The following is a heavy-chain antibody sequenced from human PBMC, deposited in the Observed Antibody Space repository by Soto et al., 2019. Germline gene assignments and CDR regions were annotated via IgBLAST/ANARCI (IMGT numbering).Heavy chain of an antibody. Sequence: EVHLLEYGGGLVLPGGSLRLSCVVSGSTFSSDDMSWVRQAPGRGLEWVSGISDSGGSTYYADSVKGRFTISRDNAKNTLYLQMKSLRVEDTALYYCAKDGGWSLAVAGLFDYWGPGTQVTVSS. CDR2: ISDSGGST. D-gene: IGHD6-19*01. V-gene: IGHV3-23*01. CDR1: GSTFSSDD. CDR3: AKDGGWSLAVAGLFDY. J-gene: IGHJ4*02.